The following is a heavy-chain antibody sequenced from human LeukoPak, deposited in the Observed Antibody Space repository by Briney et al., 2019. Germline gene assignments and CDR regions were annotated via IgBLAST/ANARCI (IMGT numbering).Heavy chain of an antibody. V-gene: IGHV4-34*01. CDR2: INHSGTP. D-gene: IGHD2-2*02. CDR3: ARLQSVVPAAIVWIFDY. J-gene: IGHJ4*02. CDR1: GGSFSDYY. Sequence: SETLSLTCAVYGGSFSDYYWSWIRQPPGKGLQWIGEINHSGTPNYNPSLKSRVTISVDTSKNQFSLKLSSVTAADTAVYYCARLQSVVPAAIVWIFDYWGQGTLVTVSS.